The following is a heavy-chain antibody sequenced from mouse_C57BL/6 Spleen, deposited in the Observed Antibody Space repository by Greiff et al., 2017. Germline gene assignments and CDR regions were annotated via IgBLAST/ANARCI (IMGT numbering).Heavy chain of an antibody. CDR2: IDPSDSYT. Sequence: VQLQQPGAELVMPGASVKLSCKASGYTFTSYWMHWVKQRPGQGLEWIGEIDPSDSYTNYNQKFKGKSTLTVDKSSSTAYMQLSSLTSEDSAVYYCARPGSSPYDFDYWGQGTTLTVSS. D-gene: IGHD1-1*01. CDR3: ARPGSSPYDFDY. V-gene: IGHV1-69*01. J-gene: IGHJ2*01. CDR1: GYTFTSYW.